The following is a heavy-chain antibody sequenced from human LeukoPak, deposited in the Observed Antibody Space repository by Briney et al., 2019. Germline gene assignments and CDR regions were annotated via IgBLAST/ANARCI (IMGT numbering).Heavy chain of an antibody. Sequence: ASVKVSCKASGYTFTSYDINWVRQATGQGLEWMGWMNPNSGNTGYAQKFQGRVTITRNTSISTAYMELSSLRSEDTAVYYCARGVEQWPAQEAFDIWGQGTMVTVSS. J-gene: IGHJ3*02. CDR3: ARGVEQWPAQEAFDI. V-gene: IGHV1-8*03. CDR1: GYTFTSYD. D-gene: IGHD6-19*01. CDR2: MNPNSGNT.